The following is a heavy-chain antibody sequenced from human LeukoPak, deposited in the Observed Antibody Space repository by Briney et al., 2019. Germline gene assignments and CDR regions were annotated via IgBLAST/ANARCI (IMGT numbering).Heavy chain of an antibody. J-gene: IGHJ6*02. Sequence: PGGSLRLSCAASGFTFGDYAMHWVRQAPGKGLEWVSGVTWNSGSLTYAASVKGRFTISRDNAKNSLYLQMDNLRTEDSALYYCAKAHYRSYHYGLDVWGQGTSVTVS. CDR2: VTWNSGSL. CDR3: AKAHYRSYHYGLDV. CDR1: GFTFGDYA. V-gene: IGHV3-9*01. D-gene: IGHD3-10*01.